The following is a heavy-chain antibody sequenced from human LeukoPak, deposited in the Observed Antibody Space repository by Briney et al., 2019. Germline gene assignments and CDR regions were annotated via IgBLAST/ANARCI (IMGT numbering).Heavy chain of an antibody. CDR3: ARDDRVSYGMDV. Sequence: GRSLRLSCAASGFTFSSYGMHWVRQAPGKGLEWVAVIWYDGSNKYYADSVKGRFTISRDNSKNTLYLQMNSLRAEDTAVYYCARDDRVSYGMDVWGQGTTVTVSS. CDR2: IWYDGSNK. D-gene: IGHD3-10*01. J-gene: IGHJ6*02. CDR1: GFTFSSYG. V-gene: IGHV3-33*01.